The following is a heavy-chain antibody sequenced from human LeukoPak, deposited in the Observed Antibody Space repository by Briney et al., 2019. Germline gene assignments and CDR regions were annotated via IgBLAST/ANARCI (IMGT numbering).Heavy chain of an antibody. D-gene: IGHD7-27*01. CDR3: ARGPPNWGYDY. CDR1: GYTFTSYA. V-gene: IGHV1-3*01. J-gene: IGHJ4*02. CDR2: INAGNGNT. Sequence: ASVKVSCKASGYTFTSYAMDWVRQAPGQRLEWMGWINAGNGNTKYSQKFQGRVTITRDTSASTAYMELSSPRSDDTAVYYCARGPPNWGYDYWGPGTLVTVSS.